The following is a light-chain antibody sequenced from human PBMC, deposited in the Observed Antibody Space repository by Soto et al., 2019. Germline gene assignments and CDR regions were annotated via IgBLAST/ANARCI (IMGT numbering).Light chain of an antibody. CDR3: QQYGSPLT. Sequence: EIVLTQSPGTLSLSPGERVSLSCRASQSVSSGYLAWYQQRPGQAPRLLIYGASSRATGIPDRFSGSGSGTDFSLTISRLEAEDFAVYYCQQYGSPLTFGQGTRLEI. V-gene: IGKV3-20*01. CDR2: GAS. CDR1: QSVSSGY. J-gene: IGKJ5*01.